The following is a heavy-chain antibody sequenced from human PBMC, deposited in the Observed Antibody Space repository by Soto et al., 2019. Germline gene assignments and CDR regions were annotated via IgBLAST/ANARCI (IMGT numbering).Heavy chain of an antibody. Sequence: QVQLVQSGAEEKKPGASVKISCKASGYTFTDYTMHWVRQAPGQKFERMGWINVRKGHTKYSQNFQGRLTITRDTSASTAYMELSSLRSEATAVYYCVKDHPSLSIWGQGTLVTVSS. CDR1: GYTFTDYT. CDR2: INVRKGHT. J-gene: IGHJ4*02. CDR3: VKDHPSLSI. D-gene: IGHD6-6*01. V-gene: IGHV1-3*05.